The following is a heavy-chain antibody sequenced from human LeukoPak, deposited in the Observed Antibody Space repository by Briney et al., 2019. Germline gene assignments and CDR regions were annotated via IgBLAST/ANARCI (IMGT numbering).Heavy chain of an antibody. CDR2: IYSSGST. D-gene: IGHD3-10*01. CDR1: RFTFSSYG. Sequence: GGSLRLSCAASRFTFSSYGMHWVRQAPGKGLEWVSIIYSSGSTYYADSVKGRFTISRDKSKNTLYLQMNSLRAEDTAVYYCATFYGSGRGAFDIWGQGTMVTVSS. J-gene: IGHJ3*02. V-gene: IGHV3-66*01. CDR3: ATFYGSGRGAFDI.